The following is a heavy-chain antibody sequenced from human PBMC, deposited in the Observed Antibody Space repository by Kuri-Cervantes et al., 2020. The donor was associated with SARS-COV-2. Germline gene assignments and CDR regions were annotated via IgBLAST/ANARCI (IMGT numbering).Heavy chain of an antibody. Sequence: GSLRLSCAVYGGSFSGYYWSWIRQPPGKGLEWIGEINHSGSTNYNPSLKSRVTISVDTSKNQFSLKLSSVTAADTAVYYCARGGVLVVYALYYMDVWGKGTTVTVSS. CDR2: INHSGST. CDR1: GGSFSGYY. CDR3: ARGGVLVVYALYYMDV. V-gene: IGHV4-34*01. D-gene: IGHD2-8*02. J-gene: IGHJ6*03.